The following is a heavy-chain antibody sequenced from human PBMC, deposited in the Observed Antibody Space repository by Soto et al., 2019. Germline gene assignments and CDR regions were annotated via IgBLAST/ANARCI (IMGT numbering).Heavy chain of an antibody. D-gene: IGHD2-15*01. CDR2: ISGSGGGT. CDR1: GFTFGSYA. V-gene: IGHV3-23*01. Sequence: PGGSLRLSCAASGFTFGSYAMGWVRQAPGKGLEWVSSISGSGGGTYYADSVKGRFTISRDNSKNTLSLQMNSLRAEDTAVYYCARVQCTGGSCFSSYYYYYGMDVWGQGTTVTVSS. J-gene: IGHJ6*02. CDR3: ARVQCTGGSCFSSYYYYYGMDV.